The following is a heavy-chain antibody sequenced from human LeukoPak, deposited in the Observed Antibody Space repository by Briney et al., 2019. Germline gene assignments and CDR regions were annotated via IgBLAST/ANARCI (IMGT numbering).Heavy chain of an antibody. J-gene: IGHJ4*02. D-gene: IGHD3-22*01. CDR1: GFTFSGFA. CDR3: ARARNNYDSSGFSALDY. V-gene: IGHV3-23*01. CDR2: IGSDYKT. Sequence: PGGSLRLSCAASGFTFSGFAMTWVRQAPGKGLEWVSSIGSDYKTHYSESVKGRFAISRDNSKSTLYLQMNSLRAEDTAVYYCARARNNYDSSGFSALDYWGQGTLVTVSS.